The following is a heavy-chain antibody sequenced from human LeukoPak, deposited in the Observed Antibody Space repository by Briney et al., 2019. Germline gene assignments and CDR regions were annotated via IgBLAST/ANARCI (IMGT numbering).Heavy chain of an antibody. CDR3: ARAPLWFGEFGFDP. J-gene: IGHJ5*02. V-gene: IGHV1-2*02. D-gene: IGHD3-10*01. Sequence: ASVKVSCKASGYTFTGYHMHWVRQAPGQGLEWMGWINPNSGGTNYAQKFQGRVTMTRDTSISTAYMELSRLRSDDTAVYYCARAPLWFGEFGFDPWGQGTLVTVSS. CDR2: INPNSGGT. CDR1: GYTFTGYH.